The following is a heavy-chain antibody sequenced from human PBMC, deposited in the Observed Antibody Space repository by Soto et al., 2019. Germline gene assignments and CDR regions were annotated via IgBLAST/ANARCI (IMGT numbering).Heavy chain of an antibody. J-gene: IGHJ4*02. CDR2: IYYSGST. D-gene: IGHD6-13*01. V-gene: IGHV4-59*12. CDR3: ARGGIAAAAPPDY. CDR1: GGSINSYY. Sequence: SETLSLTCTVSGGSINSYYWSWIRQPPGRGLEWIGYIYYSGSTYYNPSLKSRVTISVDTSKNQFSLKLSSVTAADTAVYYCARGGIAAAAPPDYWGQGTLVTVSS.